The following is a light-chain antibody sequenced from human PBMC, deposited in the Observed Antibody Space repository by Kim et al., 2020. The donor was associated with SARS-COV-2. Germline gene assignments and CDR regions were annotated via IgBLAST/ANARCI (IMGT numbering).Light chain of an antibody. CDR3: QQYGSSQYT. CDR2: GAS. Sequence: EIVLTQSPGTLSLSPGERATLSCRASQTVTSSYLAWYQQKPGQAPRLLIYGASNRATGIPDRFSASGSGTDFTLTISRLEPEDFAVYYCQQYGSSQYTFGQGTKVDIK. V-gene: IGKV3-20*01. CDR1: QTVTSSY. J-gene: IGKJ2*01.